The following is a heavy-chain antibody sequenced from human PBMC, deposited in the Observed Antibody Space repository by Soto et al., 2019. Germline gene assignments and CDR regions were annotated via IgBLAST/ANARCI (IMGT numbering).Heavy chain of an antibody. CDR3: TRDLYYYDSSGYYWAGGPPYGMDV. V-gene: IGHV3-49*03. D-gene: IGHD3-22*01. Sequence: GGSLRLSCTASGFTFGDYAMSWFRQAPGKGLEWVGFIRSKAYGGTTEYAASVKGRFTISRDDSKSIAYLQMNSLKTEDTAVYYCTRDLYYYDSSGYYWAGGPPYGMDVWGQGTTVTVSS. CDR2: IRSKAYGGTT. CDR1: GFTFGDYA. J-gene: IGHJ6*02.